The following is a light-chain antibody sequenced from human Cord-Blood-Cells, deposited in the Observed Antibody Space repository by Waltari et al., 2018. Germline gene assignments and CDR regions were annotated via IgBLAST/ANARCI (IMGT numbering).Light chain of an antibody. J-gene: IGKJ2*03. CDR3: QQYGSSPYS. V-gene: IGKV3-20*01. CDR1: QSVSSSY. Sequence: EIVLTQSSGTLSLTPRERATLSCRASQSVSSSYLAWYQQKPGQAPRLLIYGASSRATGIPDRFSGSGSGTDFTLTISRLEPEDFAVYYCQQYGSSPYSFGQGTKREIK. CDR2: GAS.